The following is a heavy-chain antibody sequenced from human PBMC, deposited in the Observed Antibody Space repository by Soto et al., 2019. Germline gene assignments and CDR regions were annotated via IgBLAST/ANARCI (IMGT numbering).Heavy chain of an antibody. CDR1: GFTVSSKY. CDR2: IYTGGAT. D-gene: IGHD4-17*01. CDR3: ARVVIYGANHFDY. J-gene: IGHJ4*02. Sequence: GGSLRLSCAVSGFTVSSKYMSWVRQAPGKGLEWVSSIYTGGATHYADAVKGRFSISRDNSKNAVYLQMNSLRAEDTAVYYCARVVIYGANHFDYWGPGTLVTVSS. V-gene: IGHV3-53*01.